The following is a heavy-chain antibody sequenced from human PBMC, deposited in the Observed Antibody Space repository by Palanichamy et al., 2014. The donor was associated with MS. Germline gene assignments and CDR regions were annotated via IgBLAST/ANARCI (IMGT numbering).Heavy chain of an antibody. CDR3: ARDHLMQGNDIVEVGDGMDV. Sequence: VQLMQSGAEVKKPGGLSEGVLPRLLDTPSPATIYTGCDQAPGQGLEWMGWINPNSGGTNYAQKSQGWVTMTRDTSISTAYMDLSRLTSDDTAVYFCARDHLMQGNDIVEVGDGMDVWGQGTTVTVSS. CDR1: DTPSPAT. CDR2: INPNSGGT. D-gene: IGHD2-2*01. J-gene: IGHJ6*02. V-gene: IGHV1-2*04.